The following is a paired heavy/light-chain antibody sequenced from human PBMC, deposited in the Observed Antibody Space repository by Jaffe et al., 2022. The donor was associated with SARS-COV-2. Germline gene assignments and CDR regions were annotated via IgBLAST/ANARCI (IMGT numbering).Light chain of an antibody. J-gene: IGKJ4*01. CDR2: DAS. CDR3: QQRSNWPLT. V-gene: IGKV3-11*01. CDR1: QSVSSY. Sequence: EIVLTQSPATLSLSPGERATLSCRASQSVSSYLAWYQQKPGQAPRLLIYDASNRATGIPARFSGGGSGTDFTLTISSLEPEDFAVYYCQQRSNWPLTFGGGTKVEIK.
Heavy chain of an antibody. CDR1: GFTFSSYA. V-gene: IGHV3-23*04. J-gene: IGHJ4*02. D-gene: IGHD4-17*01. Sequence: EVLLVESGGALVQPGGSLRLSCAASGFTFSSYAMSWVRQAPGKGLEWVSTINYNGEGTYYADSVKGRFTISRDNSKNTLYLQMNSLRAEDTAVYYCAKGRGYTSVAKPLLDFWGRGTLVTVSS. CDR2: INYNGEGT. CDR3: AKGRGYTSVAKPLLDF.